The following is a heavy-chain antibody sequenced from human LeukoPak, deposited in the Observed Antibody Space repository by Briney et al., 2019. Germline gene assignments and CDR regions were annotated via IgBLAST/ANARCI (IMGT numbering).Heavy chain of an antibody. CDR2: IRYDGSNK. CDR1: GYTFSDFS. CDR3: AKGGVAVAGTPAEYFQH. J-gene: IGHJ1*01. D-gene: IGHD6-19*01. Sequence: PGGSLTLSCAASGYTFSDFSVNWVRQAPGKGLEWVAFIRYDGSNKYYAGSVKGRFTISRDNSKNTLYLQMNSLRAEDTAVYYCAKGGVAVAGTPAEYFQHWGQGTLVTVSS. V-gene: IGHV3-30*02.